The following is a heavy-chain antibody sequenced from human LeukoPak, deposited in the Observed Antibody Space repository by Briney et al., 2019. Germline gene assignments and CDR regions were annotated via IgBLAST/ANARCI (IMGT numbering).Heavy chain of an antibody. CDR2: IMGDGSEK. J-gene: IGHJ4*02. CDR1: GFTFSNYW. CDR3: VWSSTWDLRFYLDQ. V-gene: IGHV3-7*03. Sequence: GGSLRLSCAASGFTFSNYWMSWVRQAPGKGLEWVANIMGDGSEKYYVDSVKGRFTISRDNAKNSLYLQMSSLGTDDTAVYYCVWSSTWDLRFYLDQWGQGTLVTVSS. D-gene: IGHD3-16*01.